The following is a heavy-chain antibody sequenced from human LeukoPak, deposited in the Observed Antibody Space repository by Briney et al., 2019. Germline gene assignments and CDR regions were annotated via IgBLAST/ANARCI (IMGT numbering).Heavy chain of an antibody. CDR1: GYTFTDYY. V-gene: IGHV1-2*02. CDR3: ARDALRWELLS. J-gene: IGHJ4*02. CDR2: IIPNSGGT. Sequence: ASVKVSCKASGYTFTDYYLHWVRQAPGQGLEWMGWIIPNSGGTNYAQKFQGRVTMTRDTSINTAYMELSRLRSDDTAVYYCARDALRWELLSWGQGTLVTVSS. D-gene: IGHD1-26*01.